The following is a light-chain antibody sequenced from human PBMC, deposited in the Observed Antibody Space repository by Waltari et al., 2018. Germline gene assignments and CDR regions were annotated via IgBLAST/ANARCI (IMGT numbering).Light chain of an antibody. CDR2: SNN. CDR1: SSNIESNY. CDR3: AAWDDSLSGPV. V-gene: IGLV1-47*02. J-gene: IGLJ2*01. Sequence: QSVLTQPPSASETPGQMVTISCSGSSSNIESNYVYWYQQIPGTAPKLLIYSNNGRPSGVPDRFSGSKSATSASLAISGLRSEDEADYYCAAWDDSLSGPVFGGGTKLTVL.